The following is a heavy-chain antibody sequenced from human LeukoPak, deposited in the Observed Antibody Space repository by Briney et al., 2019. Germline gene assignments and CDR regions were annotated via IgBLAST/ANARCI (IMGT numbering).Heavy chain of an antibody. CDR3: ATSEGTLGPTNYFAY. Sequence: PSETLSLTCSVSGGSISSSNYYWGWSRQPPGKGLEWIGCMYYSGSTYYNPSLKSRVTISVDTSKNQFSLKLRSVTAADTAVYYGATSEGTLGPTNYFAYWGQGTLVTVSS. V-gene: IGHV4-39*01. CDR2: MYYSGST. D-gene: IGHD7-27*01. J-gene: IGHJ4*02. CDR1: GGSISSSNYY.